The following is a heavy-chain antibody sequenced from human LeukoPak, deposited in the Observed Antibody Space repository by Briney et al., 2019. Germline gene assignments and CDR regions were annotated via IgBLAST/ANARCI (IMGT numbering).Heavy chain of an antibody. CDR3: ARTNPVYGDYDY. CDR1: GFSVNDNY. Sequence: AGGSLRFSCAVSGFSVNDNYMSWVRQAPGKGLQWVSVMFPDGRTYYADSVKGRFTISRDLARNTLLLQMHSLRADDTAVHYCARTNPVYGDYDYWGQGTLVTVSS. D-gene: IGHD4-17*01. V-gene: IGHV3-53*01. J-gene: IGHJ4*02. CDR2: MFPDGRT.